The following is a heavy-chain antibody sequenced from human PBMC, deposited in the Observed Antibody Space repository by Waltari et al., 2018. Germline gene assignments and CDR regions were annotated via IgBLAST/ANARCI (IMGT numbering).Heavy chain of an antibody. J-gene: IGHJ6*02. CDR1: GFTFSSFS. D-gene: IGHD5-12*01. Sequence: EVQMVESGGGLVQPGGSLRLSCAASGFTFSSFSMHWVRQAPGKGLEWVSVIDGGGSTYYAASVKGRFTISRANSKNTLYLQMNSLRAEDTAVYYCARDSYDPYYGMDVWGQGTTVTVSS. CDR3: ARDSYDPYYGMDV. CDR2: IDGGGST. V-gene: IGHV3-66*01.